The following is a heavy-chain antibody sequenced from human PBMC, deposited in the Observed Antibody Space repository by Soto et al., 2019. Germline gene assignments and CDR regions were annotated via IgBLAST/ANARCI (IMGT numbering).Heavy chain of an antibody. CDR1: GGSFSGYY. Sequence: QVQLQQWGAGLLKPSETLSLTCAVYGGSFSGYYWSWIRQPPGKGLEWIGEINHSGSTNYNPSLKSRVTISVDTSKNQFSLKLSSVTAADTAVYYCARGGITIFGVVIRGRNWFAPWGQGTLVTVSS. D-gene: IGHD3-3*01. CDR3: ARGGITIFGVVIRGRNWFAP. V-gene: IGHV4-34*01. CDR2: INHSGST. J-gene: IGHJ5*02.